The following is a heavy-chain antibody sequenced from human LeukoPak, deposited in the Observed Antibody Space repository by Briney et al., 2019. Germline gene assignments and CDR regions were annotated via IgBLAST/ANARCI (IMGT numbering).Heavy chain of an antibody. CDR1: GGSFTTYY. J-gene: IGHJ3*01. CDR3: ARRSDFLSTYYLDGFDF. D-gene: IGHD3-3*01. Sequence: PSETLSLTCAVYGGSFTTYYWSWIRQPPGKGLEWLGCLYYGGSTNYNPSLKSRVTISADTSKNHFSLKLSSVTAADTAVYYCARRSDFLSTYYLDGFDFWGQGTMVTVSS. V-gene: IGHV4-59*08. CDR2: LYYGGST.